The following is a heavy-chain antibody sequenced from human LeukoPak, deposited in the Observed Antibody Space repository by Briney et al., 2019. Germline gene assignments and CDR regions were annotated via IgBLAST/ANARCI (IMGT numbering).Heavy chain of an antibody. D-gene: IGHD3-9*01. V-gene: IGHV4-59*05. Sequence: PSETLSLTCTVSGGSISSYYWSWIRQPPGKGLEWIGSIFYSGSTYYNPSLKSRVTISVDTSKNQFSLKLSSVTAADTAVYYCASKGYDVLTGFYPFTFWGQGTLVTVSS. CDR3: ASKGYDVLTGFYPFTF. CDR1: GGSISSYY. CDR2: IFYSGST. J-gene: IGHJ4*02.